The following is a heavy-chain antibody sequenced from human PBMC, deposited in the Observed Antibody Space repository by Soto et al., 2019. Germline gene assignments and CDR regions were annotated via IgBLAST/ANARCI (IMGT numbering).Heavy chain of an antibody. D-gene: IGHD5-18*01. J-gene: IGHJ4*02. CDR1: GGSISSGGYY. CDR3: ARKSGYSYGYNYFDY. V-gene: IGHV4-31*03. CDR2: IYYSGST. Sequence: SETLSLTCTVSGGSISSGGYYWSWIRQHPGKGLEWIGYIYYSGSTYYNPSLKSRVTVSVDTSKNQFSLKLSSVTAADTAVYYCARKSGYSYGYNYFDYWGQGTLVTVSS.